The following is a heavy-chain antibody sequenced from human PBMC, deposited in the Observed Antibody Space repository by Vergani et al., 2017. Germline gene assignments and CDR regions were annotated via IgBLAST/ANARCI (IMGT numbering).Heavy chain of an antibody. Sequence: EVQLVESGGGLVKPGGSLRLSCAASGFTFSSYSMNWVRQAPGKGLEWVSSISSSSSTIYYADSGKGRFTISRDNAKNSLYLQMNSLRDEDTAVYYCARDSGLKGTAYFDYWGQEPWSPSPQ. CDR3: ARDSGLKGTAYFDY. CDR1: GFTFSSYS. D-gene: IGHD1-1*01. J-gene: IGHJ4*01. V-gene: IGHV3-21*01. CDR2: ISSSSSTI.